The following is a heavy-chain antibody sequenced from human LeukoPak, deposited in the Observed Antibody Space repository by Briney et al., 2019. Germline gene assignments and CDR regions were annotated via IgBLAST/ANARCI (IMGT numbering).Heavy chain of an antibody. J-gene: IGHJ4*02. CDR1: GYTFTSYG. V-gene: IGHV1-18*01. D-gene: IGHD3-10*01. Sequence: GASVTVSCKASGYTFTSYGISWVRQAPGQGLEWMGWISAYNGNTNYAQKLQGRVTMTTDTSTSTAYMELRSLRSDDTAVYYCARVWYYGSASYARFDYWGQGTLVTVSS. CDR3: ARVWYYGSASYARFDY. CDR2: ISAYNGNT.